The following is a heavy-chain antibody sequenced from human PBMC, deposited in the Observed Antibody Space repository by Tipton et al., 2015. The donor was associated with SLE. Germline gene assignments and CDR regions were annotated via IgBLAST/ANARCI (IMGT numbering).Heavy chain of an antibody. J-gene: IGHJ6*02. Sequence: TLSLTCTVSGGSITSGSYYWSWIRQPAGQGLEWIGRVYATGSTYYNPPLKSRVTISRDTSQKQFSLQLSSVTAADTAVYYCAREGSISMKWFYGMDVWGQGTTVTVSS. D-gene: IGHD3-22*01. CDR1: GGSITSGSYY. V-gene: IGHV4-61*02. CDR2: VYATGST. CDR3: AREGSISMKWFYGMDV.